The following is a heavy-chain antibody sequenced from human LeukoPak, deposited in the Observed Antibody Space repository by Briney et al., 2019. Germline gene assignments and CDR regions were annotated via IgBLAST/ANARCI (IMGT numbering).Heavy chain of an antibody. J-gene: IGHJ4*02. Sequence: GGPVTLSCAASGFTFYIYTRKWLRQAPGKAREGVSYIISSSSYRQYTESAKGRFDNHRHNAKNSLYLHMNSLRAEDRAVYYCEREFGRYWSSSQCYLGYLDYRGQGTLVTVSS. CDR2: IISSSSYR. CDR1: GFTFYIYT. D-gene: IGHD2-2*01. CDR3: EREFGRYWSSSQCYLGYLDY. V-gene: IGHV3-21*03.